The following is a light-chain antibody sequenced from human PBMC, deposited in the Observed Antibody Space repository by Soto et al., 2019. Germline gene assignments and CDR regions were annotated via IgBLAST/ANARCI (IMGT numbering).Light chain of an antibody. CDR1: SNDIGRYNY. V-gene: IGLV2-11*01. J-gene: IGLJ3*02. Sequence: QSVLTQPRSVSGSPGQSVTISCTGTSNDIGRYNYVSWYQHHPGKAPKLMIYDVSKRPSGVPDRFSGSKSGNTASLTISGLQTEDEADYYCCSYTGTYTWVFGGGTKLTVL. CDR3: CSYTGTYTWV. CDR2: DVS.